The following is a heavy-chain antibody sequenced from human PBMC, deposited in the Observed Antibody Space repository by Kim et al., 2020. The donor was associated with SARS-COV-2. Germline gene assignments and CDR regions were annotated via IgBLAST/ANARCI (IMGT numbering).Heavy chain of an antibody. CDR1: GDSVSSNSAA. Sequence: SQTLSLTCAISGDSVSSNSAAWNWIRQSPSRGLEWLGRTYYRSKWYNDYAVSVKSRITINPDTSKNQFSLQLNSVTPEDTAVYYCARERSLYNWNPLGYYYGMDVWGQGTTVTVSS. CDR3: ARERSLYNWNPLGYYYGMDV. V-gene: IGHV6-1*01. CDR2: TYYRSKWYN. J-gene: IGHJ6*02. D-gene: IGHD1-20*01.